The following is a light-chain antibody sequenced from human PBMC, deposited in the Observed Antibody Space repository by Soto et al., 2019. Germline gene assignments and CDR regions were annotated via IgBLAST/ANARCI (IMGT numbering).Light chain of an antibody. V-gene: IGKV1-9*01. Sequence: DIQLTQSPSFLSASVGDRVTVTCRSSQDISSYLAWYQQNLGKGPKVLICGASTLQIGDLPRFGGSGSGTAFTLTLSSLQPEDFASYVCKQVHAYPITIGGGTNVDI. CDR1: QDISSY. CDR3: KQVHAYPIT. CDR2: GAS. J-gene: IGKJ4*01.